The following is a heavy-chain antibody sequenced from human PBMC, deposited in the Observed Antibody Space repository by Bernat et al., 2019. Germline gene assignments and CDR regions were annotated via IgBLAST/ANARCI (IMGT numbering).Heavy chain of an antibody. J-gene: IGHJ4*02. CDR1: GGSISSYY. CDR2: IYYSGST. V-gene: IGHV4-59*08. CDR3: ARSFCPTSVDY. D-gene: IGHD1-1*01. Sequence: QVQLQESGPGLVKPSETLSLTCTVSGGSISSYYWSWIRQPPGKGLEWIGYIYYSGSTNYNPSLKSRVTISVDTSKNQFSLKLSSVTAADTAVYYCARSFCPTSVDYWGQGTLVTVSS.